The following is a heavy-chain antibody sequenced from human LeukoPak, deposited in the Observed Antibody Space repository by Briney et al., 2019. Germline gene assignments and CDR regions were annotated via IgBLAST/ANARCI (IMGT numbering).Heavy chain of an antibody. CDR2: IYYSGST. CDR3: AGSYYYYGMDV. CDR1: GGSISSGGYS. D-gene: IGHD3-10*01. Sequence: PSQTLSLTCAVSGGSISSGGYSWSWIRQPPGKGLEWIGYIYYSGSTNYNPSLKSRVTISVDTSKNQFSLKLSSVTAADTAVYYCAGSYYYYGMDVWGQGTTVTVSS. V-gene: IGHV4-30-4*07. J-gene: IGHJ6*02.